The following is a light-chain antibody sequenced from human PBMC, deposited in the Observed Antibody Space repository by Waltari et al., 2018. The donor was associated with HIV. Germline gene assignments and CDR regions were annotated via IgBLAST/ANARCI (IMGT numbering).Light chain of an antibody. CDR1: RSNIGSSYE. J-gene: IGLJ2*01. CDR2: GNT. V-gene: IGLV1-40*01. CDR3: QSYDSSLNKV. Sequence: QSVLTQPPSTSGAPGQRVTIPCTGRRSNIGSSYEFRWYQQPPGTAPKLLIYGNTKRPSGVPDRFSGSKSGTSASLAITGLQAEDEADYYCQSYDSSLNKVFGGGTKLTVL.